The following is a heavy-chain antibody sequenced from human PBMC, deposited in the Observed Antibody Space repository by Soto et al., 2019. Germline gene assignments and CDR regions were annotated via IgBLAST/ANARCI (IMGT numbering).Heavy chain of an antibody. Sequence: QVELVQSGAEVKKPGSSVKVSCQASEDTFRNYAISWVRQAPGQGLEWMGGITPIFGTANYAQKFQGRVTITADTSASTVYLELSSLRSEDTAVYYWASTKYDSSAYYYWYLGLWGRGTLVTVSS. J-gene: IGHJ2*01. CDR1: EDTFRNYA. CDR3: ASTKYDSSAYYYWYLGL. CDR2: ITPIFGTA. D-gene: IGHD3-22*01. V-gene: IGHV1-69*06.